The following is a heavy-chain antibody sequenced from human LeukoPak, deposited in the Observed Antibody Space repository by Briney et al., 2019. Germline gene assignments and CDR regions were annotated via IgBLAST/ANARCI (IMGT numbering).Heavy chain of an antibody. J-gene: IGHJ3*01. CDR3: ARYMSVSYDAFDL. Sequence: SETLSLTCSVSGDSIASTIYYWGWIRQPPGKGLEWIGNIYYSGSTYYTPSLKSRVIISVDTSKTQFSLTVTSVTAADTAVYYCARYMSVSYDAFDLWGRGTTVTVSS. V-gene: IGHV4-39*07. CDR2: IYYSGST. D-gene: IGHD3-10*01. CDR1: GDSIASTIYY.